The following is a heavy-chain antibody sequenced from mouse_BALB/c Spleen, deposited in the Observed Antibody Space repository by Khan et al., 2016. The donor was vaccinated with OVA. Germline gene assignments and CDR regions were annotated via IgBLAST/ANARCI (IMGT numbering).Heavy chain of an antibody. J-gene: IGHJ4*01. CDR1: GCTFTAYD. CDR3: AREGLLGVAMDY. CDR2: IYPGDGST. Sequence: QVQLQQSGPELVKPGALVKISCKASGCTFTAYDINWVRQRPGQGLEWIGWIYPGDGSTKYNENFMGKATLTEDKSSKPAYMQLSSLTSEKSAVYFGAREGLLGVAMDYWGQGTSVSVSS. D-gene: IGHD4-1*01. V-gene: IGHV1S56*01.